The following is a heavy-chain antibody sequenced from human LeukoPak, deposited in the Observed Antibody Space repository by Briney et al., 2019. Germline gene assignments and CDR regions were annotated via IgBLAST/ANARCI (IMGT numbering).Heavy chain of an antibody. CDR1: GGSISSHY. CDR3: ARGGEGYSYGYTWFDP. V-gene: IGHV4-59*11. J-gene: IGHJ5*02. D-gene: IGHD5-18*01. Sequence: SETLSLTCTVSGGSISSHYWSWIRQPPGKGLEWIGYIFYSGSTNYNPSLKSRVTISIDTSKNQFFLKLNSVTAADTAVYYCARGGEGYSYGYTWFDPWGQGTLVTVPS. CDR2: IFYSGST.